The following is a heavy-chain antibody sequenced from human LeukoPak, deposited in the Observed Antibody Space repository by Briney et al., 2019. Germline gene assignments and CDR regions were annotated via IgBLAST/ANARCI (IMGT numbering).Heavy chain of an antibody. CDR1: GGSISSYY. V-gene: IGHV4-59*08. D-gene: IGHD5-18*01. J-gene: IGHJ6*02. Sequence: SETLSLTCTVSGGSISSYYWSWIRQPPGKGLEWIGYIHYSGSTNNKPSLKSRVTISVDTSKNQFSLKLSSVTAADTAVYYCARSGGQLWGPEVWDVWGQGTTVTVSS. CDR3: ARSGGQLWGPEVWDV. CDR2: IHYSGST.